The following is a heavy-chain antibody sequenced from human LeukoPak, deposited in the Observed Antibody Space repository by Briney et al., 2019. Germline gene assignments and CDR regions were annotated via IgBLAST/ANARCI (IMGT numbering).Heavy chain of an antibody. CDR2: INPNSGGT. CDR3: ARAPGFNSDS. Sequence: GASVTVSCKASGYTFTDYYLHWVRQAPGQGLEWMGWINPNSGGTNYAQNFQGRVTMSRDTSISTAYMELSRLRSDDTAVYYCARAPGFNSDSWGQGTLVTVSS. V-gene: IGHV1-2*02. CDR1: GYTFTDYY. D-gene: IGHD1-26*01. J-gene: IGHJ4*02.